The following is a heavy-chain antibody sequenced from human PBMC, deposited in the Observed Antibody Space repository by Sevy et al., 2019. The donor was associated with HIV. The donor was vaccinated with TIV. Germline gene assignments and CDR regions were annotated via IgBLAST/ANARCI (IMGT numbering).Heavy chain of an antibody. CDR3: ARRYFDV. J-gene: IGHJ4*02. Sequence: GGSLRLSCAASGFTFHTYWMHWVRQAPGKGLEWMANIRQDGNEIYYADSVKGRFTISRDNAMQSLYLEMNNLRVEDSGIYYCARRYFDVWGQGTLVTVSS. CDR1: GFTFHTYW. CDR2: IRQDGNEI. D-gene: IGHD3-16*02. V-gene: IGHV3-7*01.